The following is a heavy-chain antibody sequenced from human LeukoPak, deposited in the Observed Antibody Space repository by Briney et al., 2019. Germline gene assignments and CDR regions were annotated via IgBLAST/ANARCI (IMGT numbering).Heavy chain of an antibody. V-gene: IGHV1-24*01. CDR3: ATDPFQMTTVTTRPLGY. J-gene: IGHJ4*02. CDR1: GYTLTELS. D-gene: IGHD4-17*01. Sequence: ASVKASCKVSGYTLTELSMHWVRQAPGKGLEWMGGFDPEDGETIYAQKFQGRVTMTEDTSTDTAYMELSSLRSEDTAVYYCATDPFQMTTVTTRPLGYWGQGTLVTVSS. CDR2: FDPEDGET.